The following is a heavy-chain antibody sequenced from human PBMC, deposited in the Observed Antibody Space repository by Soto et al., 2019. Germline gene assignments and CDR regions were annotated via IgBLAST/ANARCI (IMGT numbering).Heavy chain of an antibody. J-gene: IGHJ6*02. D-gene: IGHD4-17*01. CDR2: ISYDGSNK. CDR3: AKDQRDYGDYYYHVMDV. V-gene: IGHV3-30*18. Sequence: QVQLVESGGGVVQPGRSLRLSCAASGFTFNSYGINWVRQAPGKGLEWVAVISYDGSNKYYVDSVKGRFTISRDNYKKKVYLQMNSLRGEDAAVYYCAKDQRDYGDYYYHVMDVWGQGTTVTVSS. CDR1: GFTFNSYG.